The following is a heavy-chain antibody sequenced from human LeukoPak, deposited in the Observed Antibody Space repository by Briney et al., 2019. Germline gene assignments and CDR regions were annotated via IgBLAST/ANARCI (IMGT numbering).Heavy chain of an antibody. Sequence: PSETLSLTCTVSGGSISSSSYYWGWIRQPPGKGLEWIGSIYYSGSTYYNPSLKSRVTISVDTSKNQFSLKLSPVTATDTAVYYCARLDYGDQSGFDYWGQGTLVTVSS. V-gene: IGHV4-39*07. CDR3: ARLDYGDQSGFDY. CDR2: IYYSGST. J-gene: IGHJ4*02. CDR1: GGSISSSSYY. D-gene: IGHD4-17*01.